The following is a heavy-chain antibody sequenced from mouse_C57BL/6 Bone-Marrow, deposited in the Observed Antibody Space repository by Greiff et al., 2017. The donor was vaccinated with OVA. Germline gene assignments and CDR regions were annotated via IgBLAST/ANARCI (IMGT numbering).Heavy chain of an antibody. D-gene: IGHD4-1*01. V-gene: IGHV7-3*01. CDR2: IRNKANGYTT. Sequence: EVKLVESGGGLVQPGGSLRLSCAASGFTFTDYYMSWVRQPPGKALEWLGFIRNKANGYTTEYSASVKGRFTISRDNSQSILYLQMNALRAEDSATYYCARYTGRMDYWGQGTSVTVSS. CDR3: ARYTGRMDY. CDR1: GFTFTDYY. J-gene: IGHJ4*01.